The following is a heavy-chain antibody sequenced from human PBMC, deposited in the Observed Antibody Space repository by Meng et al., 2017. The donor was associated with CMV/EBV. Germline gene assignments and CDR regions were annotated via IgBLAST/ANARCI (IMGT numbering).Heavy chain of an antibody. CDR3: ANFHYDMIVVGGNAFDI. CDR2: ISGSGGST. V-gene: IGHV3-23*01. J-gene: IGHJ3*02. CDR1: GFTFSSYA. D-gene: IGHD3-22*01. Sequence: GGSLRLSCAASGFTFSSYAMSWVRQAPGKGLEWVSAISGSGGSTYYADSVKGRFTISRDNSKNTLYLQMNSLRAEDTAVYYCANFHYDMIVVGGNAFDIWGQGKMVTVSS.